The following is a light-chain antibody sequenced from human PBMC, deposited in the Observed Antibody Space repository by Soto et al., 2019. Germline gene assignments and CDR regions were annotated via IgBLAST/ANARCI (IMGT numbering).Light chain of an antibody. CDR3: QQYRISPYT. CDR1: QSVASTF. V-gene: IGKV3-20*01. CDR2: GAS. Sequence: EIVLTQSPGTLSLSPGESATLSCRASQSVASTFLAWYQHKPGQAPSLLIYGASRRASGIPDRFSGSGSGTDFTLTISRLEPEDFATYYCQQYRISPYTFGQGTKVDIK. J-gene: IGKJ2*01.